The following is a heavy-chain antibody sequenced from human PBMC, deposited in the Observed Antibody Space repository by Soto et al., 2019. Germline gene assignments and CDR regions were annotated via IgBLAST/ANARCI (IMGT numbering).Heavy chain of an antibody. V-gene: IGHV4-59*01. Sequence: SETLTLTCTVSGGSISSYYWSWIRQPPGKGLEWIGYIYYSGGTNYNPSLKSRVTISVDTSKNQFSLKLSSVTAADTAVYYCARGRGYSWMGGHQYYYYYGMAVWGQGPTVT. CDR2: IYYSGGT. J-gene: IGHJ6*02. D-gene: IGHD5-18*01. CDR3: ARGRGYSWMGGHQYYYYYGMAV. CDR1: GGSISSYY.